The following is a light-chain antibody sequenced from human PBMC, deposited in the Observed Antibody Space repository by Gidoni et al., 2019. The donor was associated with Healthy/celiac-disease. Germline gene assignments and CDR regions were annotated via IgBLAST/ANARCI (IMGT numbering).Light chain of an antibody. CDR2: AAS. J-gene: IGKJ2*02. V-gene: IGKV1-39*01. CDR3: QQSYSTLWT. CDR1: QSISSY. Sequence: DIQMTQPPPSLSASVGDRVTITCRGSQSISSYLNWYQQKPGKAPKLLVYAASSLQSGVPSRFSGSGSGTDFTRTISSLQPEDFATYYCQQSYSTLWTFGQGTKLEIK.